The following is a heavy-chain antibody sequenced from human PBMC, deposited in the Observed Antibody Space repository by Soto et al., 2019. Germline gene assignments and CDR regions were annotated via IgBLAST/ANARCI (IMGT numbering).Heavy chain of an antibody. CDR1: GFIFSNNA. CDR3: VKVYYATSCTQSGFDY. Sequence: GGSLRLSCAASGFIFSNNAMNWVRQAPGQGLEWVSGISVSGSSTYYADSVKGRFTISRDNSKNTLNLQMNSLRAEDTAVYYCVKVYYATSCTQSGFDYCGQGTLVTVAS. J-gene: IGHJ4*02. D-gene: IGHD2-8*01. V-gene: IGHV3-23*01. CDR2: ISVSGSST.